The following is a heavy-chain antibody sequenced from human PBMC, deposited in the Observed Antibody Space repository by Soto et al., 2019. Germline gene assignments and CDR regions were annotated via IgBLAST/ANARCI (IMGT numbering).Heavy chain of an antibody. Sequence: QVQLVQSGAEVKKPGASVKVSCKASGYTFTSYAMHWVRQAPGQRLEWMGWINAGNGNTKYSQKFQGRVTITRDTSASTAYMELSSLISEDTAVYYCARDNYYDSSGYLNAFDIWGQGTMVTVSS. CDR2: INAGNGNT. J-gene: IGHJ3*02. V-gene: IGHV1-3*01. CDR3: ARDNYYDSSGYLNAFDI. CDR1: GYTFTSYA. D-gene: IGHD3-22*01.